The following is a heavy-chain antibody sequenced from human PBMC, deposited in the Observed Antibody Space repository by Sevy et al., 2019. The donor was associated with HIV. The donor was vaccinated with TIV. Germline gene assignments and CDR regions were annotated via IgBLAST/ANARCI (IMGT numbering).Heavy chain of an antibody. D-gene: IGHD2-21*01. CDR2: ISGSGGST. CDR1: GFTFSSYA. J-gene: IGHJ6*02. CDR3: AKDEACALGVYYYYGMDV. V-gene: IGHV3-23*01. Sequence: GGSLRLSCAASGFTFSSYAMSWVRQAPGKGLEWVSAISGSGGSTYYADSVKGRFTISRDNSKNTLYLQMNSLRAEDTAVYYCAKDEACALGVYYYYGMDVWGQGTTVTVSS.